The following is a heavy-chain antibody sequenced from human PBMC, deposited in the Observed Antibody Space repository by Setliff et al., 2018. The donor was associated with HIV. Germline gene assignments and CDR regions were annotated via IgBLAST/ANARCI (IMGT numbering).Heavy chain of an antibody. CDR1: GGSFNGYS. V-gene: IGHV4-34*01. Sequence: SETLSLTCAVYGGSFNGYSWTWIRQPPGKGLEWIGGINHSGSTNYNPSLKSRVTTSVDTSKNQFYLKLGSVTAADTAVYYCARESPSSSWFYSDFWGQGTLVTVSS. CDR2: INHSGST. CDR3: ARESPSSSWFYSDF. D-gene: IGHD6-13*01. J-gene: IGHJ4*02.